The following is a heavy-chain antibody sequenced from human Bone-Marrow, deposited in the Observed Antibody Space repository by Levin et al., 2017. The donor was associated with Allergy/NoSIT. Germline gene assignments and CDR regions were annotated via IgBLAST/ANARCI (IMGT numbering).Heavy chain of an antibody. CDR2: ITSSGTYI. D-gene: IGHD3-9*01. Sequence: KAGGSLRLSCAASGFTFSSYSMNWVRQAPGKGLDWVSSITSSGTYIYYADSVKGRFTISRDNAKNSLFLQMNSLTAADTAVYYCARAGRYDYWSQGTLVTVSS. J-gene: IGHJ4*02. CDR1: GFTFSSYS. V-gene: IGHV3-21*01. CDR3: ARAGRYDY.